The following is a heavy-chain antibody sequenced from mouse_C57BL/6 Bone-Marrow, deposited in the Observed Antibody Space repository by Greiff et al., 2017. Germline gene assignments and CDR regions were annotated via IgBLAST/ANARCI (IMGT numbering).Heavy chain of an antibody. CDR1: GFTFSDAW. V-gene: IGHV6-6*01. CDR2: IRNKTNNHAT. CDR3: TGYYYGRGGYFDV. D-gene: IGHD1-1*01. J-gene: IGHJ1*03. Sequence: DVKLVESGGGLVQPGGSMKLSCAASGFTFSDAWMDWVRQSPGKGLEWIADIRNKTNNHATYYADSVKGRFTISRDESTSSVDLQMNSLRAEDTGIYYCTGYYYGRGGYFDVWGTGTTVTVSS.